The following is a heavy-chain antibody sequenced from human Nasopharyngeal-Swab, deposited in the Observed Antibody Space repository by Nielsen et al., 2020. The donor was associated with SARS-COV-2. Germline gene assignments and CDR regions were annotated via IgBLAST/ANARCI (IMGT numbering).Heavy chain of an antibody. Sequence: SVKASCKASGGTFGSYAISWVRQAPGQGLEWMGGIIPIFGTANYAQKFQGRVTITADESTSTAYMELSSLRSEDTAVYYCARGGREGSSWQDWYFDLWGRGTLVTVSS. V-gene: IGHV1-69*13. CDR1: GGTFGSYA. J-gene: IGHJ2*01. CDR3: ARGGREGSSWQDWYFDL. CDR2: IIPIFGTA. D-gene: IGHD6-13*01.